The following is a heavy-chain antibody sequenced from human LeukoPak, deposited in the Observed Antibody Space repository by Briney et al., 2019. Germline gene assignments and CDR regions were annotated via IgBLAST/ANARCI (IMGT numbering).Heavy chain of an antibody. CDR1: GGTLSSYA. CDR2: IIPIFGTA. CDR3: ARAPIWGGMVTYYYMDV. J-gene: IGHJ6*03. Sequence: ASVKVSCKTSGGTLSSYAISWVRQAPGQGLEWMGGIIPIFGTANYAQKFQGRVTITADKSTSTAYMELSSLRSEDTAVYYCARAPIWGGMVTYYYMDVWGKGTTVTISS. V-gene: IGHV1-69*06. D-gene: IGHD3-16*01.